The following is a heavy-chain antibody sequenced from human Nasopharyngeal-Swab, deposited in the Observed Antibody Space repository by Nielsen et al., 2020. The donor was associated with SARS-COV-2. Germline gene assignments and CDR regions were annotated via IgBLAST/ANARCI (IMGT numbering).Heavy chain of an antibody. CDR1: GYTFTSYA. J-gene: IGHJ4*02. Sequence: ASVKVSCKASGYTFTSYAMNWVRQAPGQGLEWIGWINTNTGNPTYAQGFTGRFVFSLDTSVSTAYLQISSLKAEDTAVYYCARPGHYDSSGYYGDFDYWGQGTLVTVSS. D-gene: IGHD3-22*01. CDR2: INTNTGNP. V-gene: IGHV7-4-1*02. CDR3: ARPGHYDSSGYYGDFDY.